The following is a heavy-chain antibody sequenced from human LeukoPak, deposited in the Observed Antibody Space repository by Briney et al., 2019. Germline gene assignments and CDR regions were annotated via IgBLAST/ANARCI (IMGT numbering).Heavy chain of an antibody. J-gene: IGHJ3*02. CDR1: GYTFTNYY. Sequence: ASVTVSFKGFGYTFTNYYMHWVRQAPGQGPEWMGIVNPNDGSTNYAQKFQGRVTMTRDMSTNTVYMELSSLRSDDTAEYFCAIVSPMTTVARGQGAFDIWGQGTMVIVSA. V-gene: IGHV1-46*01. CDR2: VNPNDGST. CDR3: AIVSPMTTVARGQGAFDI. D-gene: IGHD4-23*01.